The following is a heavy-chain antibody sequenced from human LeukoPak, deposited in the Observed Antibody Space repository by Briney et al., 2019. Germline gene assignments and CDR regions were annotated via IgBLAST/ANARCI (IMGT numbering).Heavy chain of an antibody. D-gene: IGHD2-8*01. CDR3: ANIFVLTVYIGDY. V-gene: IGHV3-23*01. Sequence: PGGSLRLSCAASGFTFNSYAMSWVRQAPGKGLEWVSTISGSGGNTYYADSVKGRFTISRDNSKNTLYLQMNSLRAEDTAVYYCANIFVLTVYIGDYWGQGTLVTVSS. J-gene: IGHJ4*02. CDR2: ISGSGGNT. CDR1: GFTFNSYA.